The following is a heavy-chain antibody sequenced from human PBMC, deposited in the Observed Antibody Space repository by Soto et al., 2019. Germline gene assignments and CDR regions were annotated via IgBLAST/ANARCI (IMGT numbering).Heavy chain of an antibody. V-gene: IGHV4-34*01. Sequence: PSETLSLTCAVYSGSFGGYYWSWIRQPPGKGLEWIGEINHSGSTNYNPSLQSRVTISVDTSKNQFSLKLSSVTAADTAVYYCARGGDYSGYYYVHDYWGQGTLVTAAS. J-gene: IGHJ4*02. D-gene: IGHD3-22*01. CDR3: ARGGDYSGYYYVHDY. CDR1: SGSFGGYY. CDR2: INHSGST.